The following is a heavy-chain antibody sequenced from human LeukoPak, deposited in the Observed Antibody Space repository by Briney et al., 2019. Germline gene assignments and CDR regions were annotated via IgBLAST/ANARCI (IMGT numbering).Heavy chain of an antibody. D-gene: IGHD3-10*01. CDR3: ARPGFSTPFDY. Sequence: GGSLRLSCSASGFTFSSYAMHWVRQAPGKGLEWVAVISYDGSNKYYADSVKGRFTISRDNSKNTLYLQMNSLRAEDTAVYYCARPGFSTPFDYWGQGTLVTVSS. V-gene: IGHV3-30-3*01. CDR1: GFTFSSYA. CDR2: ISYDGSNK. J-gene: IGHJ4*02.